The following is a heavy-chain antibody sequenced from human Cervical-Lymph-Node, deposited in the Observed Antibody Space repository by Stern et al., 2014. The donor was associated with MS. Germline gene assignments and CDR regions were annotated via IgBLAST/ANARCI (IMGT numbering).Heavy chain of an antibody. CDR1: GFTFGSHA. CDR2: ISFDGREK. D-gene: IGHD3-3*01. V-gene: IGHV3-30*01. CDR3: AREGTNFGVAPYNYGMDV. Sequence: DQLVESGGGVVQPGRSLRLSCAASGFTFGSHAMHWVRQAPGKGLEWVAVISFDGREKYYADSVKGRFTISRDNSGDTLNLQVNSLRGEDTAVYYCAREGTNFGVAPYNYGMDVWGQGTTVTV. J-gene: IGHJ6*02.